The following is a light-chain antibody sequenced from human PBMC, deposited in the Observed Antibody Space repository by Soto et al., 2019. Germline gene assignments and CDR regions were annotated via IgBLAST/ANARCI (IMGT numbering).Light chain of an antibody. CDR1: QSVSRY. Sequence: IVLTQSPGTLAFSPGERATLSCRASQSVSRYLAWYQQKPGQAPRLLIYDASNRATGIPARFSGIGSGTDFTLTISSLETEDFAVYYGQQRSNWPTITFGQGTRLEIK. CDR2: DAS. CDR3: QQRSNWPTIT. V-gene: IGKV3-11*01. J-gene: IGKJ5*01.